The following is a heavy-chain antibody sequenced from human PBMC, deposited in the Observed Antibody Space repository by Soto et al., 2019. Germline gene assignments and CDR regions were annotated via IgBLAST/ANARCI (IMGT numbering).Heavy chain of an antibody. J-gene: IGHJ3*02. Sequence: GGSLRLSCTASGFTFGDYAMSWFRQAPGKGLEWVGFIRSKAYGGTTEYAGSVKGRFTISRDDSKNIAYLKMNSLKTEDTAVYYCARDYYCSSTSCYSLNDAFDIWGQGTMVTVSS. CDR2: IRSKAYGGTT. CDR3: ARDYYCSSTSCYSLNDAFDI. V-gene: IGHV3-49*03. D-gene: IGHD2-2*01. CDR1: GFTFGDYA.